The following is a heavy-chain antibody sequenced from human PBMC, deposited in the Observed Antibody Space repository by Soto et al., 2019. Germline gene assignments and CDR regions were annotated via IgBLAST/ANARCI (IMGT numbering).Heavy chain of an antibody. V-gene: IGHV4-59*01. CDR1: GGSISNYY. J-gene: IGHJ4*02. CDR2: IYYSGST. Sequence: SETLSLTCIVSGGSISNYYWSWIRQPPGKGLEWIGYIYYSGSTNYNPSLQSRVTISVDTSKNQFSLKLSSVTAADTAVYYCARRGFMGATTIDYWGQGTLVTVSS. D-gene: IGHD1-26*01. CDR3: ARRGFMGATTIDY.